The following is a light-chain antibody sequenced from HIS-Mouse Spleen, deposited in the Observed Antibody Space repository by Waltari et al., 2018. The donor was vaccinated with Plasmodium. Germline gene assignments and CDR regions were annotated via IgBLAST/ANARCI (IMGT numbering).Light chain of an antibody. CDR3: QAWDSSTVV. J-gene: IGLJ2*01. Sequence: SYELTQPPSVSVSPGQTASITCPGEQLADKYACWYQQKPGQSPVLVIYQDSKRPSGIPERFSGSNSGNTATLTISGTQAMDEADYYCQAWDSSTVVFGGGTKLTVL. V-gene: IGLV3-1*01. CDR2: QDS. CDR1: QLADKY.